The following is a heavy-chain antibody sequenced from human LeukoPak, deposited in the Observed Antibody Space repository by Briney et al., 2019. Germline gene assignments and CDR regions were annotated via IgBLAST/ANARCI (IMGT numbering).Heavy chain of an antibody. V-gene: IGHV3-33*01. Sequence: GGSLRLSCAASGFTFSSYGMHWVRQASGKGLEWVAVIWYDGSNKYYADSVKGRFTISRDNSKNTLYLQMNSLRVEDTAVYYCTRDGSGWSNYWGQGTPVTASS. D-gene: IGHD6-19*01. CDR2: IWYDGSNK. J-gene: IGHJ4*02. CDR3: TRDGSGWSNY. CDR1: GFTFSSYG.